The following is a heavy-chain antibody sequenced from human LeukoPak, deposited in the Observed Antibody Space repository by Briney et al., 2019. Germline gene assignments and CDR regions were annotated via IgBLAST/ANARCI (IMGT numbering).Heavy chain of an antibody. D-gene: IGHD2-2*01. V-gene: IGHV1-2*02. CDR2: INPNSGDT. CDR3: ARDDASTWSADFDY. J-gene: IGHJ4*02. Sequence: ASVKVSCKASGYTFTGYYMHWVRQAPGQGLEWMGWINPNSGDTNYAQRFQGRVTMTRRTSINTAYMELSRLTSDDTAVYYCARDDASTWSADFDYWGQGALVTLSS. CDR1: GYTFTGYY.